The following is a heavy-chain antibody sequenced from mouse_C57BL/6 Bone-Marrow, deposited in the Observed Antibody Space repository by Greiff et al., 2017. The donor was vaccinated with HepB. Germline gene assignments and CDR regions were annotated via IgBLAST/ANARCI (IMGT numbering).Heavy chain of an antibody. J-gene: IGHJ2*01. CDR1: GFNIKDYY. Sequence: VQLKESGAELVKPGASVKLSCTASGFNIKDYYMHWVKQRTEQGLEWIGRIDPEDGETKYAPKFQGKATITADTSSNTAYLQLSSLTSEDTAVYYCARRGFITTVVATGLDYWGQGTTLTVSS. D-gene: IGHD1-1*01. CDR2: IDPEDGET. CDR3: ARRGFITTVVATGLDY. V-gene: IGHV14-2*01.